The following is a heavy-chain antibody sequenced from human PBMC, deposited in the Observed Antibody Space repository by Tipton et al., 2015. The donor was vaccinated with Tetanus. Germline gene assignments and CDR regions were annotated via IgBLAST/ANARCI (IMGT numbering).Heavy chain of an antibody. CDR1: GFTFTRYA. V-gene: IGHV3-30-3*01. D-gene: IGHD6-25*01. J-gene: IGHJ4*02. CDR3: VSGSALDY. Sequence: SLRLSCAASGFTFTRYAMHWLRQAPGKGLEWVAVITFDGNTKYYADSVKGRFTISRDNAKNSLFLEMNSLRADDTAVYYCVSGSALDYWGQGTLITVSS. CDR2: ITFDGNTK.